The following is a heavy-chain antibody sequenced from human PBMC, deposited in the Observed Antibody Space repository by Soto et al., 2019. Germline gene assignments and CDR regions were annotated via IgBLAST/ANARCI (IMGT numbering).Heavy chain of an antibody. Sequence: GGSLRLSCAASGFTFSSYAMSWVRQAPGKGLEWVSAISGSGGSTYYADSVKGRFTISRDNSKNTLYLQMNSLRAEDTAVYYCAKDPVGSPGYYYYGMDVWGQGTTVTVSS. CDR3: AKDPVGSPGYYYYGMDV. D-gene: IGHD6-25*01. J-gene: IGHJ6*02. V-gene: IGHV3-23*01. CDR1: GFTFSSYA. CDR2: ISGSGGST.